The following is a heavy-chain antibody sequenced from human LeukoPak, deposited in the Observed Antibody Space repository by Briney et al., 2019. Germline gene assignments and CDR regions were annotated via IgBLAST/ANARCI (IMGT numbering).Heavy chain of an antibody. CDR3: ARRFCSAGNCHSGANY. CDR1: GFTFSTYA. CDR2: ISGSGGGT. D-gene: IGHD2-15*01. V-gene: IGHV3-23*01. Sequence: PGGSLRLSCVASGFTFSTYAMSWVRQAPGKGLEWVSGISGSGGGTYYADSVKGRFTISRDNSKNTLYLQMISLRAEDTALYYCARRFCSAGNCHSGANYWGQGTLVTVSS. J-gene: IGHJ4*02.